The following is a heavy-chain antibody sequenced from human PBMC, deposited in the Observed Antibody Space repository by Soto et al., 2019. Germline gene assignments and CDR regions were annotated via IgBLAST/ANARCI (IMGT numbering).Heavy chain of an antibody. Sequence: GASVKVSCKASGGTFSSYAISWVRQAPGQGLEWMGGIIPIFGTANYAQKFQGRVTITADESTSTAYMELSSLRSEDTAVYYCARKXEHHAGDGAFXIWGQGTMVXVSS. CDR3: ARKXEHHAGDGAFXI. V-gene: IGHV1-69*13. D-gene: IGHD1-26*01. J-gene: IGHJ3*02. CDR2: IIPIFGTA. CDR1: GGTFSSYA.